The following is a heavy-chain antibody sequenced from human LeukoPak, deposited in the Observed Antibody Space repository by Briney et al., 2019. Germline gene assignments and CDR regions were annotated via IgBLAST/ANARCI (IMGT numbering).Heavy chain of an antibody. CDR2: ISSSSSYI. J-gene: IGHJ4*02. CDR1: GLTFSSYS. Sequence: GGSLRLSCAASGLTFSSYSMNWVRQAPGKGLEWVSSISSSSSYIYYADSVKGRFTISRDNAKNSLYLQMNSLRAEDTAVYYCARDLRLAAVFDCWGQGTLVTVSS. D-gene: IGHD6-13*01. CDR3: ARDLRLAAVFDC. V-gene: IGHV3-21*01.